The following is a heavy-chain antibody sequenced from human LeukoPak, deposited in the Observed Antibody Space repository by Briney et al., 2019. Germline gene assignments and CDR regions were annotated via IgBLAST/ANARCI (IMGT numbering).Heavy chain of an antibody. CDR3: TAVGRILTGYQDAFDI. CDR1: GFTFSGSA. CDR2: IRSKANSYAT. J-gene: IGHJ3*02. Sequence: GGSLRLSCAASGFTFSGSAMHWVRQASGKGLEWVGRIRSKANSYATAYAASVKGRFTISRDDSKNTAYLQMNSLKTEDTAVYYCTAVGRILTGYQDAFDIWGQRKMVTVSS. V-gene: IGHV3-73*01. D-gene: IGHD3-9*01.